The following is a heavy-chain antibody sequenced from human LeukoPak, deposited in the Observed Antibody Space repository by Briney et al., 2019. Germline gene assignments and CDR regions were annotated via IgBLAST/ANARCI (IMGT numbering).Heavy chain of an antibody. D-gene: IGHD3-22*01. J-gene: IGHJ5*02. Sequence: SETLSLTCTVSGGSISSSSYYWGWIRQPPGKGLEWIGSTYYSGSAYYHPSLKSRVTISVDTSKNQFSLKLSSVTAADTAVYYCARSAYYYDSSGYEGVSWFDPWGQGTLVTVSS. V-gene: IGHV4-39*07. CDR1: GGSISSSSYY. CDR3: ARSAYYYDSSGYEGVSWFDP. CDR2: TYYSGSA.